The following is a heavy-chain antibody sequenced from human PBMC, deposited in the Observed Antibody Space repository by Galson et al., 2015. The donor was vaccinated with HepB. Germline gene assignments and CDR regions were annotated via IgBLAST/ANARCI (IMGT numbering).Heavy chain of an antibody. CDR1: GGSISSSSYY. J-gene: IGHJ4*02. D-gene: IGHD3-9*01. Sequence: SETLSLTCTVSGGSISSSSYYWGWIRQPPGKGLEWIGSIYYSGSTYYNPSLKSRVTISVDTSKNQFSLKLSSVTAADTAVYYCARQEYDILTGYYSYFDYWGQGTLVTVSS. V-gene: IGHV4-39*01. CDR3: ARQEYDILTGYYSYFDY. CDR2: IYYSGST.